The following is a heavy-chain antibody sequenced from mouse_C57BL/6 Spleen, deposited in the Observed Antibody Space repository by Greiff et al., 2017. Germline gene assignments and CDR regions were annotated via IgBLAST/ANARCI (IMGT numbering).Heavy chain of an antibody. CDR1: GYTFTDYN. D-gene: IGHD1-1*01. J-gene: IGHJ2*01. V-gene: IGHV1-22*01. CDR2: INPNNGGT. Sequence: VQLQQSGPELVKPGASVKMSCKASGYTFTDYNMHWVKQSHGKSLEWIGYINPNNGGTSYNQKFKGKATLTVNKSSSTAYMELRSLTSEDSAVYYCARGGFTTVAPSHWGQGTTLTVSS. CDR3: ARGGFTTVAPSH.